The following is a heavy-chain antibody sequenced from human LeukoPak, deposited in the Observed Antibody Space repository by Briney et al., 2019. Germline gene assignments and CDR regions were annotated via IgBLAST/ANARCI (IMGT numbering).Heavy chain of an antibody. D-gene: IGHD3-22*01. CDR2: IESDGSST. V-gene: IGHV3-74*01. CDR3: ATSPVIAVD. CDR1: GFTFSNYA. J-gene: IGHJ4*02. Sequence: GGSLRLSCAASGFTFSNYAMNWVRQAPGKGLEWVSRIESDGSSTSYADSVKGRFTISRDNAKNTVYLQINSLRAEDTAVYYCATSPVIAVDWGQGTLVTVSS.